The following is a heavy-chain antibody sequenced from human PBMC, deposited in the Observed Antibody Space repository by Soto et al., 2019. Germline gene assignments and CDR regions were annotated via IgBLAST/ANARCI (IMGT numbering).Heavy chain of an antibody. CDR3: ATHPDSVDVSATIFPLYNWFDP. CDR1: GFTFRKYA. J-gene: IGHJ5*02. CDR2: ISGDGYNT. V-gene: IGHV3-23*01. Sequence: GGSLRLSCAASGFTFRKYAMNWVRQAPGKGLEWVSGISGDGYNTYYADSVKGRFTISRDNSKNTLYLQMTSLRAEDTAVYYCATHPDSVDVSATIFPLYNWFDPWGQGTLVTVSS. D-gene: IGHD2-2*01.